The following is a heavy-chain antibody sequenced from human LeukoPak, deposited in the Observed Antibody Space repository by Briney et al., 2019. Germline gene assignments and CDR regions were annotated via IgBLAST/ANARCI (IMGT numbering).Heavy chain of an antibody. V-gene: IGHV2-26*01. CDR1: GFSLSNARMG. CDR3: ARMSDFWSGYYIHY. J-gene: IGHJ4*02. D-gene: IGHD3-3*01. Sequence: ESGPTLVNPTETLTLTCTVSGFSLSNARMGVSWIRQPPGKALEWLAHIFSNDEKSYSTSLKNRLTISKDTSKSQVVLTMTNMDPVDTATYYCARMSDFWSGYYIHYWGQGTLVTVSS. CDR2: IFSNDEK.